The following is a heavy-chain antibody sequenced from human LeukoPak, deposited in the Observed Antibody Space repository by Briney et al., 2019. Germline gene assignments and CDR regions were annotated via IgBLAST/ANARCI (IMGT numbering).Heavy chain of an antibody. V-gene: IGHV4-34*01. CDR3: AQNGQSGFSFDP. CDR2: GSDVGGT. J-gene: IGHJ5*02. CDR1: GASLNGHY. Sequence: SETLSLTCAVYGASLNGHYWSWTRQPPGKGLEWIGEGSDVGGTKYNPSLKSRVTISADTSKNQFSLKLSSVTAADTAVYYCAQNGQSGFSFDPWGQGTLVTVSS. D-gene: IGHD2-8*01.